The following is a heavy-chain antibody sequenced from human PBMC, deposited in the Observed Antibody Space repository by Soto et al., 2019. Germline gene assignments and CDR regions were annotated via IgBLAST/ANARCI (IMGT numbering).Heavy chain of an antibody. V-gene: IGHV3-30-3*01. CDR1: GVSFSSHA. Sequence: SRRLSCAGSGVSFSSHAMHWVRHAPGNGLEWVAVISFDGSDQDYADSVKCRFTISRDPSKSMVYLQMNSLRPDDTAMYHCARVGTTKRPQRRYYVDHSGQG. J-gene: IGHJ4*02. CDR2: ISFDGSDQ. CDR3: ARVGTTKRPQRRYYVDH. D-gene: IGHD3-16*01.